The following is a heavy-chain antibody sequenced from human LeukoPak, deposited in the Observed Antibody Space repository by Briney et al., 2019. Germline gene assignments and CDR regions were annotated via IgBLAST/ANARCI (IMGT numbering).Heavy chain of an antibody. CDR2: INHSGST. V-gene: IGHV4-34*01. CDR3: ARGSYYDSSGYYYAWEVYFDY. Sequence: PSETLSLTCAVYGGSFSGYYWSWIRQPPGKGLEWIGEINHSGSTNYNPSLKSRVTISVDTSKNQFSLKLSSVTAADTAVYYCARGSYYDSSGYYYAWEVYFDYWGQGTLVTVSS. J-gene: IGHJ4*02. D-gene: IGHD3-22*01. CDR1: GGSFSGYY.